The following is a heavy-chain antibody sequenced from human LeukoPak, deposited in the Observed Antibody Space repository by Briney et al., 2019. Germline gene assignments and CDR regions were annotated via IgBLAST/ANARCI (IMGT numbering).Heavy chain of an antibody. D-gene: IGHD1-1*01. CDR2: ISSSGSTI. V-gene: IGHV3-48*03. CDR3: AREIGAKTTGDWFDP. Sequence: GGSLRLSCAASGFTFSSYEMNWVRQAPGKGLEWVSYISSSGSTIYYADSVKGRFTISRDNAKNSLYLQMNSLRAEDTAVYYCAREIGAKTTGDWFDPWGQGTLVTVSS. CDR1: GFTFSSYE. J-gene: IGHJ5*02.